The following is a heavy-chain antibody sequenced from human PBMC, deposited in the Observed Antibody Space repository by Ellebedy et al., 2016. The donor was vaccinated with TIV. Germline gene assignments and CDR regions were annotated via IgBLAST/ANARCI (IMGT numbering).Heavy chain of an antibody. J-gene: IGHJ4*02. CDR2: IHYSGST. D-gene: IGHD1-1*01. CDR3: ARVPPVAGTDYFDF. CDR1: GGSIRSYS. V-gene: IGHV4-59*01. Sequence: MPGGSLRLSCTVTGGSIRSYSWSWIRQPPGKGLEWLGYIHYSGSTNSNPTLKSRVTVSLDSAKSQFSLKLSSVTAADTAVYYCARVPPVAGTDYFDFWGQGSLVTVSS.